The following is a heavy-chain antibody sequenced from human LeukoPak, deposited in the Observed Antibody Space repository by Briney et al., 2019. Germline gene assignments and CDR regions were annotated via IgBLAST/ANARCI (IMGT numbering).Heavy chain of an antibody. V-gene: IGHV3-30-3*01. CDR2: ISYDESNQ. D-gene: IGHD6-25*01. CDR3: ARDSAEGGFDY. Sequence: RGSLRLSCAASGFSFSSYSMHWVRQAPGKGLEWVALISYDESNQNYADSVKGRFTISRDNSKNTLYLHMNSLRGEDTAIYYCARDSAEGGFDYWGQGTLVPVSS. J-gene: IGHJ4*02. CDR1: GFSFSSYS.